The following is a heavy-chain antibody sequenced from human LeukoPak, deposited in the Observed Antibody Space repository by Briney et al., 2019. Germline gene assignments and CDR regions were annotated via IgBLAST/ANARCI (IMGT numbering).Heavy chain of an antibody. Sequence: PGGSLRLSCAASGFXFSSYSMNWVRQAPGKGLEWVSYISSDSRTIYYADSVKGRFTISRDNSKNTLYLQMNSLRAEDTAVYYCAREQQLETFDYWGQGTLVTVSS. V-gene: IGHV3-48*01. CDR3: AREQQLETFDY. J-gene: IGHJ4*02. D-gene: IGHD6-13*01. CDR2: ISSDSRTI. CDR1: GFXFSSYS.